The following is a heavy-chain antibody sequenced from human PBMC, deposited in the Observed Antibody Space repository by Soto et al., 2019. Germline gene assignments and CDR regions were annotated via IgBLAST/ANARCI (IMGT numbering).Heavy chain of an antibody. J-gene: IGHJ6*02. V-gene: IGHV4-59*01. CDR2: IYYSGST. CDR1: GGSISSYY. CDR3: ARDGYDFWSGYYLSGMDV. D-gene: IGHD3-3*01. Sequence: SETLSLTCTVSGGSISSYYWSWIRQPPGKGLEWIGYIYYSGSTNYNPSLKSRVTISVDTSKNQFSLKLSSVTAADTAVYYCARDGYDFWSGYYLSGMDVWGQGTTVTVSS.